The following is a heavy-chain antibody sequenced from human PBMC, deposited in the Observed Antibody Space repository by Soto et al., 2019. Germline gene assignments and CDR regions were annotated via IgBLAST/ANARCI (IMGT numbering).Heavy chain of an antibody. J-gene: IGHJ6*02. CDR2: IYYSGST. Sequence: SETLSLTCTVSGGSISSSSYYWGWIRQPPGKGLEWIGSIYYSGSTYYNPSLKSRVTISVDTSKNQFSLKLSSVTAADTAVYYCARHPNRLRPTKGGMDVWGQGTTVTVSS. CDR1: GGSISSSSYY. CDR3: ARHPNRLRPTKGGMDV. D-gene: IGHD4-17*01. V-gene: IGHV4-39*01.